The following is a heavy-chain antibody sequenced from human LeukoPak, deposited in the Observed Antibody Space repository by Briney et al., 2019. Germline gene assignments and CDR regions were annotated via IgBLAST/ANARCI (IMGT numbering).Heavy chain of an antibody. CDR1: GGTLSSYA. Sequence: SVKVSCKASGGTLSSYAISWVRQAPGQGLEWMGRIIPILGIANYAQKFQGRVTITADKSTSTAYMELSSLRSEDTAVYYCARVDSSGYMVDYWGQGTLATVSS. D-gene: IGHD3-22*01. CDR2: IIPILGIA. J-gene: IGHJ4*02. CDR3: ARVDSSGYMVDY. V-gene: IGHV1-69*04.